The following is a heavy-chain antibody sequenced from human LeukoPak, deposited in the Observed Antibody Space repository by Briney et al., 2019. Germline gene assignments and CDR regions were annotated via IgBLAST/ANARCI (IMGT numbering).Heavy chain of an antibody. D-gene: IGHD5-12*01. Sequence: PGGSLRLSCAASGLTFNTYWMTWVRQAPGKGLEWVANINRDGSEKNYVDSVRGRFTISRDNTMNSLYLQMNSLTVEDTAVYYCGRGPGYRSDYWGQGTLVTVSS. J-gene: IGHJ4*02. CDR2: INRDGSEK. V-gene: IGHV3-7*05. CDR3: GRGPGYRSDY. CDR1: GLTFNTYW.